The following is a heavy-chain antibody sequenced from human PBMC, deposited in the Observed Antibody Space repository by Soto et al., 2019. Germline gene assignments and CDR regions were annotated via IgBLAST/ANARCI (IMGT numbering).Heavy chain of an antibody. D-gene: IGHD3-10*01. CDR2: ISWNSGSI. Sequence: HPGGSLRLSCAASGFTFDDYAMHWVRQAPGKGLEWVSGISWNSGSIGYADSVKGRFTISRDNAKNSLYLQMNSLRAEDTALYYCAKDLSITMVRGVAIFDYWGQGTLVTVSS. CDR3: AKDLSITMVRGVAIFDY. J-gene: IGHJ4*02. CDR1: GFTFDDYA. V-gene: IGHV3-9*01.